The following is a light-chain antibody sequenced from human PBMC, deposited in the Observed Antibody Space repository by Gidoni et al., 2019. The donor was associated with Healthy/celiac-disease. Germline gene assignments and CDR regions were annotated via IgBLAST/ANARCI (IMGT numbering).Light chain of an antibody. V-gene: IGKV3-20*01. J-gene: IGKJ1*01. Sequence: EIVLTQSPGTLSLSPGERATLSCRASQSVSSSYLAWYQLKPGQAPRLLIYGASSRATGIPDRFSGSGSGTDFTLSLSRLEPEDFAVYYCQQYGSSPWTFGQGTQVEIK. CDR1: QSVSSSY. CDR2: GAS. CDR3: QQYGSSPWT.